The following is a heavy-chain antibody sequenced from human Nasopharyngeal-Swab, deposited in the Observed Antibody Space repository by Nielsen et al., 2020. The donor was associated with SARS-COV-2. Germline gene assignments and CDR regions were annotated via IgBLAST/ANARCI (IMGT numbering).Heavy chain of an antibody. V-gene: IGHV1-3*01. D-gene: IGHD3-16*01. Sequence: WVRQAPGQRLEWMGWINPANGNTKYSQSFQGRVTITRDTSATTAYMDLSSLTSEDTAVYYCAIGGRGTYAYASVDYWGQGTLVTVSS. CDR2: INPANGNT. CDR3: AIGGRGTYAYASVDY. J-gene: IGHJ4*02.